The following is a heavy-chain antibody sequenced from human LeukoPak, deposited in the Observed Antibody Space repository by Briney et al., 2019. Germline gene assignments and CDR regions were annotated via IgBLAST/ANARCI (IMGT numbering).Heavy chain of an antibody. CDR1: GFTFSNYA. D-gene: IGHD4-23*01. CDR2: ISGGSSST. Sequence: GGSLRLSCAASGFTFSNYAMSWVRQAPGKGLEWVSAISGGSSSTYYADSVKGPFTISRDKSKNTLSLQLNSLRAEDTALYYCAKDRRSMVVTPSWAFDIWGQGTLVTVSS. CDR3: AKDRRSMVVTPSWAFDI. J-gene: IGHJ3*02. V-gene: IGHV3-23*01.